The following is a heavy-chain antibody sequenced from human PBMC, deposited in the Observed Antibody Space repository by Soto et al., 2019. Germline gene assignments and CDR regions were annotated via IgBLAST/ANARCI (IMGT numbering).Heavy chain of an antibody. V-gene: IGHV1-18*04. Sequence: QVQLVQSGAEVKKPGASVKVSCKASGYTFSSNGVSWVRQAPGQGLEWMGWISTFNGNAHYAQKCQGRVTMTPATSTNTAYMELTSLSSADTAVYYCARLHGYSSGWYDYWGQGTLVTVSS. D-gene: IGHD6-19*01. CDR2: ISTFNGNA. J-gene: IGHJ4*02. CDR1: GYTFSSNG. CDR3: ARLHGYSSGWYDY.